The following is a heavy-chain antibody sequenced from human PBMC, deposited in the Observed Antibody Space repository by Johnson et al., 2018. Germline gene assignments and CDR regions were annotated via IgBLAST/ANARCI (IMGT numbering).Heavy chain of an antibody. D-gene: IGHD6-13*01. CDR1: GFTFSSYS. J-gene: IGHJ3*02. V-gene: IGHV3-48*01. CDR3: ARYGRSSSWYGAFDI. CDR2: ISSSSSTI. Sequence: VQLVQSGGGVVQPGRSLRLSCAASGFTFSSYSMNWVRPAPGKGLEWVSYISSSSSTIYYADSVKGRFTTSRDNAKNSLYLQMNSLGAEDTAVYYCARYGRSSSWYGAFDIWGHGTMVTVS.